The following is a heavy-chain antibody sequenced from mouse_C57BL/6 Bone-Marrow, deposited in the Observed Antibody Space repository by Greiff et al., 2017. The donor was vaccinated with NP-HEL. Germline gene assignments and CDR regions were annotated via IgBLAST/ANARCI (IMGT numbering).Heavy chain of an antibody. CDR2: IDPSDSST. CDR3: ARGGGTWDY. J-gene: IGHJ2*01. CDR1: GYTFTSYW. V-gene: IGHV1-59*01. Sequence: VQLQQPGAELVRPGTSVKLSCKASGYTFTSYWMHWVKQWPEQGLEWIGVIDPSDSSTNYNQKFKGKATLTVDTSSSTAYMQLSCLTSEDAAVYYCARGGGTWDYWGQGTTLTVSS. D-gene: IGHD4-1*01.